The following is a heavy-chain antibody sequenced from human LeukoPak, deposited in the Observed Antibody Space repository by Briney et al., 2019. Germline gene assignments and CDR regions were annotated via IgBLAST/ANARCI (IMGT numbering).Heavy chain of an antibody. Sequence: GGSLRLSCAASGVTFSSFALSWVRQAPGKGLEWVSSISGSGGSTSYADSVKGRFTISRDSAKNSLYLQVSGLRAEDTAVYFCARIGYSSSSFDYWGQGVLVTVYS. CDR3: ARIGYSSSSFDY. CDR2: ISGSGGST. D-gene: IGHD6-6*01. J-gene: IGHJ4*02. CDR1: GVTFSSFA. V-gene: IGHV3-23*01.